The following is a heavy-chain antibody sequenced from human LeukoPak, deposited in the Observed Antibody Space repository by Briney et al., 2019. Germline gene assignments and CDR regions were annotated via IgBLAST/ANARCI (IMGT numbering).Heavy chain of an antibody. D-gene: IGHD3-10*01. Sequence: PGGSLRLSCAASGFTFSSYGTHWVRQAPGKGLEWVAVISYDGSNKYYADPVKGRFTISRDNSKNTLYLQMNSLRAEDTAVYYCAKSLGLPSGTNHSGDYWGQGTLVTVSS. CDR1: GFTFSSYG. CDR3: AKSLGLPSGTNHSGDY. CDR2: ISYDGSNK. V-gene: IGHV3-30*18. J-gene: IGHJ4*02.